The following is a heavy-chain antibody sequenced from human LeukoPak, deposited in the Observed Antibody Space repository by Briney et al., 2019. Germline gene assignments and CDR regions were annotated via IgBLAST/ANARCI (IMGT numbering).Heavy chain of an antibody. CDR1: GGSISSYY. J-gene: IGHJ4*02. CDR3: ARELAVAGSYYFDC. CDR2: IYTSGST. D-gene: IGHD6-19*01. V-gene: IGHV4-4*07. Sequence: PSETLSLTCTVSGGSISSYYWSWIRQPAGKGLEWIGRIYTSGSTNYNPSLKSRVTMSVDTSKNQFSLKLSSVTAADTAVYYCARELAVAGSYYFDCWGQGTLVTVSS.